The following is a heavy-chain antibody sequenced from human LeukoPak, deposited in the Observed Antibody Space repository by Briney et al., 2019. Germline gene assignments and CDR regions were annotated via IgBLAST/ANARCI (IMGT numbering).Heavy chain of an antibody. CDR2: TSGSGGST. CDR1: GFTFSSYA. D-gene: IGHD4/OR15-4a*01. V-gene: IGHV3-23*01. Sequence: PGGSLRLSCAASGFTFSSYAMSWVRQAPGKGLEWVSATSGSGGSTYYADSVKGRFTISRDNSKNTLYLQMSSLRAEDTAVYYCANLNSILTMGSCYWGQGTLVTVSS. J-gene: IGHJ4*02. CDR3: ANLNSILTMGSCY.